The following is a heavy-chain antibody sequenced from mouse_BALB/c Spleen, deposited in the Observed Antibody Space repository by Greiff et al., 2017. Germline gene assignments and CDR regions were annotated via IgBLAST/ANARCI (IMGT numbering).Heavy chain of an antibody. Sequence: EVKLVESGGGLVKPGGSLKLSCAASGFAFSSYDMSWVRQTPEKRLEWVAYISSGGGSTYYPDTVKGRFTISRDNAKNTLYLQMSSLKSEDTAMYYCARCPYGNQRGWFAYWGQGTLVTVSA. V-gene: IGHV5-12-1*01. D-gene: IGHD2-1*01. J-gene: IGHJ3*01. CDR2: ISSGGGST. CDR3: ARCPYGNQRGWFAY. CDR1: GFAFSSYD.